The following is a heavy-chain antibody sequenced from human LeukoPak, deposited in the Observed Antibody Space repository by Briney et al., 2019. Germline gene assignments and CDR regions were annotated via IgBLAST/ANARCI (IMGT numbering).Heavy chain of an antibody. J-gene: IGHJ4*02. D-gene: IGHD4-17*01. CDR2: ISSSSSYI. V-gene: IGHV3-21*01. CDR3: ARESTVTGGISYFDY. CDR1: GFTFSSYS. Sequence: GSLRLSCADSGFTFSSYSMNWVRQAPGKGLEWVSYISSSSSYIYYADSVKGRFTISRDNAKNSLYLQMNSLRAEDTAVYYCARESTVTGGISYFDYWGQGTLVTVSS.